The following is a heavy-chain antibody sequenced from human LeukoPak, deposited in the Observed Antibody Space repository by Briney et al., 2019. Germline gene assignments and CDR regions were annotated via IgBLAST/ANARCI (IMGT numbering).Heavy chain of an antibody. J-gene: IGHJ3*01. Sequence: GGSLRLSCVASGLTFSTYAMMWVRQAPGKGLEWVSAIRASDGYTEYADSVKGRFTISRDNSKKTLYLQMRSLRAEDTAIYYCARDPNGDYIGAFDFGGQETLVTVSS. CDR1: GLTFSTYA. D-gene: IGHD4-17*01. V-gene: IGHV3-23*01. CDR2: IRASDGYT. CDR3: ARDPNGDYIGAFDF.